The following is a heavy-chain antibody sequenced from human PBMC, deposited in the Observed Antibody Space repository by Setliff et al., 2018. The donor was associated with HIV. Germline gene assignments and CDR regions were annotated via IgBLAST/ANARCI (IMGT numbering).Heavy chain of an antibody. CDR2: ISAYNGNT. D-gene: IGHD2-15*01. CDR3: ARGRGVVASYYYYMDV. CDR1: EYTFTDYF. V-gene: IGHV1-18*04. Sequence: ASVKVSCKASEYTFTDYFIHWVRQAPGQGLEWMGWISAYNGNTNYAQKLQGRVTMTTDTSTSTAYMELRSLRSDDTAVYYCARGRGVVASYYYYMDVWGKGTTVTV. J-gene: IGHJ6*03.